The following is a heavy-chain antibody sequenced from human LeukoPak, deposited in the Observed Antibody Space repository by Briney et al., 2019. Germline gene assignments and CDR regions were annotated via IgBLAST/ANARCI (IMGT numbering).Heavy chain of an antibody. J-gene: IGHJ4*02. CDR1: GYSFTSYW. CDR3: ARRRTIIGYYDSSGYYGIWDY. CDR2: IYPGDSDT. V-gene: IGHV5-51*01. D-gene: IGHD3-22*01. Sequence: GESLKISCKGSGYSFTSYWIGWVRQMPGKGLEWMGIIYPGDSDTRYSPSFQGQVTISADKSISTAYLQWSSLKASDTAMYYCARRRTIIGYYDSSGYYGIWDYWGQGTLVTVSS.